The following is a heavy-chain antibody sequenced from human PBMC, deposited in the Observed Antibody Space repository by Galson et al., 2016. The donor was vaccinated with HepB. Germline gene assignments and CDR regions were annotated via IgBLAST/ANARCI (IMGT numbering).Heavy chain of an antibody. J-gene: IGHJ4*02. CDR3: ARDDDYVWGTYRYTRTVPQYYFDY. Sequence: SLRLSCAASGFTFSSYATHWVRQAPGKGLEWVAVISFDGSNNFYADSVKGRFTISRDNSKNTLYLQMNSLRAEDTAVYYCARDDDYVWGTYRYTRTVPQYYFDYWDQGTLVTVSS. V-gene: IGHV3-30-3*01. CDR1: GFTFSSYA. CDR2: ISFDGSNN. D-gene: IGHD3-16*02.